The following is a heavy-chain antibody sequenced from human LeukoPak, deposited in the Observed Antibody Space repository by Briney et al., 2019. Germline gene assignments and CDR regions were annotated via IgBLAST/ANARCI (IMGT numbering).Heavy chain of an antibody. CDR2: IRYDGSNK. CDR1: GFTFSSYG. J-gene: IGHJ4*02. V-gene: IGHV3-30*02. Sequence: GGSLRLSCAASGFTFSSYGMHWVRQAPGKGLEWVAFIRYDGSNKYYADSVKGRFTISRDNSKNTLYLQMNSLRAEDTAVYYCAKDRSPAAIQRYFDYWGQGTLVTVSS. CDR3: AKDRSPAAIQRYFDY. D-gene: IGHD2-2*02.